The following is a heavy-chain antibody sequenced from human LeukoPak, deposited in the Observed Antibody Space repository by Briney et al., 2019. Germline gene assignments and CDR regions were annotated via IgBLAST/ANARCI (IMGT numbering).Heavy chain of an antibody. CDR2: IYTRGST. Sequence: PSETLSLTCTVSGGSTNNYYWSWIRQPAGKGLEWIGRIYTRGSTNYNPSLESRVTMSVDTSKNQFSLKLSSVTAADTAVYYCARGRYCSADICSGGDAFDIWGQGTMVSVSS. D-gene: IGHD2-15*01. J-gene: IGHJ3*02. V-gene: IGHV4-4*07. CDR1: GGSTNNYY. CDR3: ARGRYCSADICSGGDAFDI.